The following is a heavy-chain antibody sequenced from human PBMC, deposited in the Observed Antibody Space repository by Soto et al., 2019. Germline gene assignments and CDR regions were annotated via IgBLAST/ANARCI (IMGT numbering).Heavy chain of an antibody. CDR3: ARGYYGSPPGYFDY. D-gene: IGHD3-10*01. V-gene: IGHV3-66*01. CDR1: GFAVSNNY. Sequence: HPGGSLRLSCAASGFAVSNNYMSWVRQAPGKGLEWGSVSYDVGSTYYAESVKDRCTISRDNSKNTLYLQMNSLRAEDTAMYYCARGYYGSPPGYFDYWGQGTLVTASS. J-gene: IGHJ4*02. CDR2: SYDVGST.